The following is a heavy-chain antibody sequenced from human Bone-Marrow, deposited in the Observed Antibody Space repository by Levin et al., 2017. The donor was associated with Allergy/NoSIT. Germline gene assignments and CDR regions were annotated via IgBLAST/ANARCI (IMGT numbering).Heavy chain of an antibody. CDR2: INSRSSTS. J-gene: IGHJ4*01. CDR1: GFSFRSYS. Sequence: LSLTCAASGFSFRSYSMNWVRQAPGKGLEWVSYINSRSSTSYYVDSVRGRFTISRDNAESSLYLQMNSLRAEDTGVYYCARVLLDGGLGFGVSDYWGQGRLVTVSS. D-gene: IGHD4-23*01. V-gene: IGHV3-48*01. CDR3: ARVLLDGGLGFGVSDY.